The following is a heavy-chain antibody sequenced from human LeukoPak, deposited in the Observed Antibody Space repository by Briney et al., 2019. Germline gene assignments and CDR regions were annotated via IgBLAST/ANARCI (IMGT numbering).Heavy chain of an antibody. Sequence: GRSLRLSCAASGFTFSSYGMHWVRQAPGKGLEWVAVIWYDGSNRYYADSVKGRFTISRDNSKNTLYLQMSSLRAEDTAVYYCARDRGDYDILTGYFNNWFDPWGQGTLVTVSS. CDR3: ARDRGDYDILTGYFNNWFDP. D-gene: IGHD3-9*01. V-gene: IGHV3-33*01. J-gene: IGHJ5*02. CDR1: GFTFSSYG. CDR2: IWYDGSNR.